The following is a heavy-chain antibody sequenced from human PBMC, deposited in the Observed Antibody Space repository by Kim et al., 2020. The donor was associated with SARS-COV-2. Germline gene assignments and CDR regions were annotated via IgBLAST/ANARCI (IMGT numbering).Heavy chain of an antibody. D-gene: IGHD6-13*01. V-gene: IGHV3-30*04. CDR3: ARDPGYSSSWYYYYYGMDV. CDR2: ISYDGSNK. J-gene: IGHJ6*02. CDR1: GFTFSSYA. Sequence: GGSLRLSCAASGFTFSSYAMHWVRQAPGKGLEWVAVISYDGSNKYYADSVKGRFTISRDNSKNTLYLQMNSLRAEDTAVYYCARDPGYSSSWYYYYYGMDVWGQGTTVTVSS.